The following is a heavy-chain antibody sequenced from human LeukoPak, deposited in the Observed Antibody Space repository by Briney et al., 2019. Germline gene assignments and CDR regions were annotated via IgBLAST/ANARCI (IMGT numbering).Heavy chain of an antibody. Sequence: PSETLSLTCTVSGGSISSYYWSWIRQPPGKGLEWIGCIHYSGYTNYNPSLKSRVTISVDTSKNQFSLKLSSVTAADTAVYYCARASGVLRFLDWLGAFDIWGQGTMVTVSS. D-gene: IGHD3-3*01. V-gene: IGHV4-59*01. CDR2: IHYSGYT. J-gene: IGHJ3*02. CDR3: ARASGVLRFLDWLGAFDI. CDR1: GGSISSYY.